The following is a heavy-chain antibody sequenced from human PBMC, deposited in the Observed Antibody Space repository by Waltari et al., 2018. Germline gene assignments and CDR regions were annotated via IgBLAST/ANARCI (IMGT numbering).Heavy chain of an antibody. D-gene: IGHD5-12*01. CDR1: GFTFSSYS. CDR2: ISSSSSTI. Sequence: EVQLVESGGGLVQPGGSLRLSCAASGFTFSSYSMNWVRQAPGKGLEWVSYISSSSSTIYYADSVKGRFTISRDNAKNSLYLQMNSLRAEDTAVYYCARDPEWLPLGPFDYWGQGTLVTVSS. J-gene: IGHJ4*02. CDR3: ARDPEWLPLGPFDY. V-gene: IGHV3-48*04.